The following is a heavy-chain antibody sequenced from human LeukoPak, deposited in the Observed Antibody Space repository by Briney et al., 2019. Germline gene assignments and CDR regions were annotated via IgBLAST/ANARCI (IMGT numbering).Heavy chain of an antibody. V-gene: IGHV3-23*01. Sequence: GGSLRLSCAASGFTFSSYAMSWVRQAPGKGLEWVSATSGSGGSTYYADSVKGRFTISRDNSKTTLYLQMNSLRAEDTAVYYCAKDVRPAQNYFDYWGQGTLVTVSS. CDR3: AKDVRPAQNYFDY. CDR1: GFTFSSYA. J-gene: IGHJ4*02. CDR2: TSGSGGST.